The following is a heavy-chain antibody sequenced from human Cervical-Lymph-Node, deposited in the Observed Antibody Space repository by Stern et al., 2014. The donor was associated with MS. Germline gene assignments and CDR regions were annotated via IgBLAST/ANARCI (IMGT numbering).Heavy chain of an antibody. D-gene: IGHD3-3*02. Sequence: QVQLGQSGGGVVQPGRSLRLSCAASGFTFSSYGMHWVRQAPGKGLEWVAVISYDGSNKYYADSVKGRFTISRDNSKNTLYLQMNSLRAEDTAVYYCAILDDDYWGQGTLVTVSS. J-gene: IGHJ4*02. CDR2: ISYDGSNK. V-gene: IGHV3-30*03. CDR1: GFTFSSYG. CDR3: AILDDDY.